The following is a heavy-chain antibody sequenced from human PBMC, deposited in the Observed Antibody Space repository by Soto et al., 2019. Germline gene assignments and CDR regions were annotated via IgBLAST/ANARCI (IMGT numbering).Heavy chain of an antibody. CDR1: GGAFRGYY. CDR2: INHSGST. V-gene: IGHV4-34*01. CDR3: ARGSRYYDFWSGYPNWFDP. D-gene: IGHD3-3*01. J-gene: IGHJ5*02. Sequence: PSETLSLTGAVDGGAFRGYYWSWILQPPGNGLEWIGEINHSGSTNYNPSLKSRFTISVDTSKNQFSLKLRSVTAEDTAVYYCARGSRYYDFWSGYPNWFDPWGQGTLVTVSS.